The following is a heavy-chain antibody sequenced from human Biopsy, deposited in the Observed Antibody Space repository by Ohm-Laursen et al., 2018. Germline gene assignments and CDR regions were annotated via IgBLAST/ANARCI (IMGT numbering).Heavy chain of an antibody. CDR1: GFTFNNYW. CDR2: SNTDGSHT. CDR3: ARAYPPPGRRLVVVAGDFDC. J-gene: IGHJ4*02. Sequence: SLRLSCAASGFTFNNYWMHWVRQAPGKGLVWVSRSNTDGSHTNYADSVKGRFTTSTDNAKNSLYLQMNGLRAEDTAVYYCARAYPPPGRRLVVVAGDFDCWGQGTRVTVSS. D-gene: IGHD2-15*01. V-gene: IGHV3-74*01.